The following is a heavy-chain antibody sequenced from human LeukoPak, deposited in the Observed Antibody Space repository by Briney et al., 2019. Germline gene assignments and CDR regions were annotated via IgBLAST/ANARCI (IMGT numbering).Heavy chain of an antibody. V-gene: IGHV4-31*03. CDR1: GGSISSGGYY. CDR2: IYYSGST. Sequence: MPSETLSLTCTVSGGSISSGGYYWSWIRQHPGKGLEWIGYIYYSGSTYYNPSLKSRVTISVDTSKNQFSLKLSSVTAADTAVYYCARGGYYDSSGYPLLAPFDYWGQGTLVTVSS. CDR3: ARGGYYDSSGYPLLAPFDY. D-gene: IGHD3-22*01. J-gene: IGHJ4*02.